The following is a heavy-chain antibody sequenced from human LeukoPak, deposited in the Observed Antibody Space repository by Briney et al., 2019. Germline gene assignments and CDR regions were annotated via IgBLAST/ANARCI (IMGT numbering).Heavy chain of an antibody. J-gene: IGHJ4*02. D-gene: IGHD3-22*01. CDR2: VNWHGTT. CDR3: AKDLTYESSGSVIDN. CDR1: GFIFEDYT. V-gene: IGHV3-43*01. Sequence: GGSLRLSCAASGFIFEDYTMHWVRQVPGKTLEWVSLVNWHGTTYYADSLKGRFTISRDNNKNSLYLQMDSLRIEDTAFYYCAKDLTYESSGSVIDNWGLGTLVTVSS.